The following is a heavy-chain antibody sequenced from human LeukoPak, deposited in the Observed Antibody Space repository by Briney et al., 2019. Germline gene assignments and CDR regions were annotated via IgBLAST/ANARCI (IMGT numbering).Heavy chain of an antibody. Sequence: GGSLRLSCAASGFTFSSYGMHWVRQAPGKGLEWVAVIWYDGSNKYYADSVKGRFTISRDNSKNTLYLQMSSLRAEDTAVYYCARDEDLGVTTDLIDYWGQGTLVTVSS. CDR2: IWYDGSNK. CDR3: ARDEDLGVTTDLIDY. CDR1: GFTFSSYG. J-gene: IGHJ4*02. D-gene: IGHD2-21*02. V-gene: IGHV3-33*08.